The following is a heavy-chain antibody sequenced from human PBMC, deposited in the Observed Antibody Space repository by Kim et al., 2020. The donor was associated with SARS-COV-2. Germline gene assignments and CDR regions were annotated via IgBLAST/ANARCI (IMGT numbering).Heavy chain of an antibody. J-gene: IGHJ5*02. V-gene: IGHV4-39*01. CDR3: GSFPHDSSGYVDR. CDR2: DYHSGTN. CDR1: GDSISSSCNY. D-gene: IGHD3-22*01. Sequence: SETLSLTCAVSGDSISSSCNYWGWLRQPPGKGLEWIGSDYHSGTNYDSASIKSRVTVSVDTTKNEFYLKVTSVTAADTAVYFCGSFPHDSSGYVDRWGQGTLVTVSS.